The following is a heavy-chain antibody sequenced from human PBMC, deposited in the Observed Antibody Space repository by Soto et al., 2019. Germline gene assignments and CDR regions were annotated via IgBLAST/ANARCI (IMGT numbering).Heavy chain of an antibody. V-gene: IGHV3-21*01. D-gene: IGHD5-18*01. CDR1: GFTFSSYS. Sequence: PVGSLRLSCAASGFTFSSYSMNWVRQAPGKGLEWVSSISSSSSYIYYADSVKGRFTISRDNAKNSLYLQMNSLRAEDTAAYYCARDDHTAMVSYYFDYWGQGTLVTVSS. CDR3: ARDDHTAMVSYYFDY. J-gene: IGHJ4*02. CDR2: ISSSSSYI.